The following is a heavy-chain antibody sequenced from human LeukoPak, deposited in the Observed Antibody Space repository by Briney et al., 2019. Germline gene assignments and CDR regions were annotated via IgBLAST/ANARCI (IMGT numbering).Heavy chain of an antibody. CDR3: AKDIARLWFGVWPGSAMDV. CDR1: GFTFDDCA. J-gene: IGHJ6*02. Sequence: GGSLRLSCAASGFTFDDCAMHWVRQVPGKGLEWVAGVSYNSVTIGYADSVKGRFTIFRDNANTALYLQMSSLSAEVTALYYCAKDIARLWFGVWPGSAMDVWGHGTTVSVS. V-gene: IGHV3-9*01. D-gene: IGHD3-10*01. CDR2: VSYNSVTI.